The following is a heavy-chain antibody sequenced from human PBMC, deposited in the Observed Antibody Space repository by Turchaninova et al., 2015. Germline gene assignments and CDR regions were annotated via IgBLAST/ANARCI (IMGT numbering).Heavy chain of an antibody. Sequence: QVQLQQWGAGLLKPSETLSLTCAVYGGSFSGYYWSWIRQPPGKGREWVGEINHSGSTNYNPSLKSRGTISVDTSKNQFSLRLSSVTAADTAVYYCARGGAAAGMTPHFDYWVQGTLVTVSS. V-gene: IGHV4-34*01. J-gene: IGHJ4*02. D-gene: IGHD6-13*01. CDR2: INHSGST. CDR1: GGSFSGYY. CDR3: ARGGAAAGMTPHFDY.